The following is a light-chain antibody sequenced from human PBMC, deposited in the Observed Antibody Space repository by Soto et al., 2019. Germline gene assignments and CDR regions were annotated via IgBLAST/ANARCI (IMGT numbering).Light chain of an antibody. J-gene: IGKJ2*01. CDR3: QQTYSAHMYS. Sequence: DIQMTQSPSSLSASVGDRVTISCRASQNINNYINWYQQKPGKAPKVLIYAASSLQGGVPSRFSGSGSWTDFTLTISSLEPEDFATYYCQQTYSAHMYSFGQGTKLEIK. CDR2: AAS. V-gene: IGKV1-39*01. CDR1: QNINNY.